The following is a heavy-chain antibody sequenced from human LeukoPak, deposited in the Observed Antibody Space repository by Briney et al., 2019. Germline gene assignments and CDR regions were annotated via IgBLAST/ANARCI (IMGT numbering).Heavy chain of an antibody. CDR2: ISSSGSTI. D-gene: IGHD3-22*01. CDR3: ARYYYDSSGYYRFDY. V-gene: IGHV3-11*01. CDR1: GFTFSDYY. Sequence: GGSLRLSCAASGFTFSDYYMSWIRQAPGKGLEWVSYISSSGSTIYYADSVKGRFTISRDNAKNSLYLQMNSLRADDTAVYYCARYYYDSSGYYRFDYWGQGTLVTVSS. J-gene: IGHJ4*02.